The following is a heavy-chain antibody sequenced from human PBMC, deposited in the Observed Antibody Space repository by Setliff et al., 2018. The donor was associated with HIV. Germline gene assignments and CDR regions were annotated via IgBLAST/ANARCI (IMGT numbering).Heavy chain of an antibody. CDR1: GGSIGTHY. CDR3: ARSQPDTIFGVVVFDC. V-gene: IGHV4-59*11. Sequence: SETLSLTCTVSGGSIGTHYWTWIRQPPGRGLEWIGYVDYTGLTVYNPSLKSRVAISMATSESQFSLRLSSVTAADTAVYYCARSQPDTIFGVVVFDCWGQGKMVTVSS. CDR2: VDYTGLT. J-gene: IGHJ4*02. D-gene: IGHD3-3*01.